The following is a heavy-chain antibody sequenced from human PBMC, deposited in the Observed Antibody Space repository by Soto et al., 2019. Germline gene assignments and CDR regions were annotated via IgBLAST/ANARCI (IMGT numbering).Heavy chain of an antibody. J-gene: IGHJ4*02. D-gene: IGHD5-18*01. CDR1: GFLVNSAY. CDR3: ARCGYSFAWGY. Sequence: EVQLVESGGGLIPPGGSLRLSCAASGFLVNSAYMTWVRQAPGKGLEWLSMINSDGSTLYAESVKGRFTISRDNPKNRRDLQMHSLRAEDTAMYYCARCGYSFAWGYWGQGTLVIVTS. V-gene: IGHV3-53*01. CDR2: INSDGST.